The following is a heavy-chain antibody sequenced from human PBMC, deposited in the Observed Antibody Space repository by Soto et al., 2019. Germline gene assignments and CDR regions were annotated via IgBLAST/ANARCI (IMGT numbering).Heavy chain of an antibody. J-gene: IGHJ3*02. CDR1: GFTFRSYS. V-gene: IGHV3-48*02. CDR2: ISRSSTTI. Sequence: GGSLRLSCAASGFTFRSYSMNWVRQAPGKGLEWISYISRSSTTIYYGDSVKGRFTISRDNARNSLYLQMNSLRDEDTAVYYCARLMIVTRGEAFDIWGQGTMVTVSS. D-gene: IGHD3-22*01. CDR3: ARLMIVTRGEAFDI.